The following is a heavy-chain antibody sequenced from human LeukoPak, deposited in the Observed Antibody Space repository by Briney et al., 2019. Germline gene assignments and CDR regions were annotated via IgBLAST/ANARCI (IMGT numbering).Heavy chain of an antibody. CDR1: GYTLTELS. D-gene: IGHD5-24*01. Sequence: ASVKVSCKVSGYTLTELSMHWVRQAPGKGLEWMGGFDPEDGETIYAQKFQGRVTMTEDTSTDTAYMELSSLRSEDTAVYYCARWIHVSETWFLDYWGQGTLVTVSS. CDR2: FDPEDGET. V-gene: IGHV1-24*01. J-gene: IGHJ4*02. CDR3: ARWIHVSETWFLDY.